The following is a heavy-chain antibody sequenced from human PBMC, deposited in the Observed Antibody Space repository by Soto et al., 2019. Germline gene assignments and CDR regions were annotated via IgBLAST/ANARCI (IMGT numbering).Heavy chain of an antibody. Sequence: EVQLLESGGGLVQPGGSLRLSCAASGFTFSSYALSWVRQAPGKGLEWVSAISGSGGSTYYADSVKGRFTISRDKSKNTLYLQMNSLRAEDTAVYYCAKIPHSSSWDLEAFDIWGQGTMVTVSS. CDR2: ISGSGGST. J-gene: IGHJ3*02. CDR1: GFTFSSYA. CDR3: AKIPHSSSWDLEAFDI. V-gene: IGHV3-23*01. D-gene: IGHD6-13*01.